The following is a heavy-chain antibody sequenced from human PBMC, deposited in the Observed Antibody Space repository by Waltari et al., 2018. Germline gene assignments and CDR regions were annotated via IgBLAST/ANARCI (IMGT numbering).Heavy chain of an antibody. CDR3: ARFRMIVVGFFDY. CDR2: ISGSGGST. V-gene: IGHV3-23*04. CDR1: GVTFSRYA. Sequence: EVQLVESGGGLVQPGGSLRLSSAASGVTFSRYAMSCVRRAPGKGLEWVTAISGSGGSTYYADSVNGPFTISRDNSKNTLYLQMDSLRAEDKAVYYCARFRMIVVGFFDYWGQGTLVTVSS. J-gene: IGHJ4*02. D-gene: IGHD3-22*01.